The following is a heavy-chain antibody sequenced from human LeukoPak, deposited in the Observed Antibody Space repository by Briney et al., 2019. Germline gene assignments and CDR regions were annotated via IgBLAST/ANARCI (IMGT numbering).Heavy chain of an antibody. D-gene: IGHD3-22*01. V-gene: IGHV3-7*01. CDR2: IKQDGSEK. CDR1: GGSISSYY. Sequence: ETLSLTCTVSGGSISSYYWSWVRQPPGKGLEWEANIKQDGSEKYYVDSVKGGFTISRDNAKNSLYLQMNSLRAEDTAVYYCARDNYDSSGEIDYWGQGTLVTVSS. CDR3: ARDNYDSSGEIDY. J-gene: IGHJ4*02.